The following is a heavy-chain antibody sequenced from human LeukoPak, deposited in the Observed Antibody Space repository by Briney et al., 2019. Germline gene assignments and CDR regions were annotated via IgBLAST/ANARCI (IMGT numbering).Heavy chain of an antibody. CDR1: DFSFITYA. CDR3: ARDSSMLRGPLVIYYFDF. CDR2: ISGGGDAT. V-gene: IGHV3-23*01. Sequence: PGESLRLSCAAADFSFITYAMSWVRQAPGKVLEWVSTISGGGDATYYADSVKGRFTISRDNSKNTLYLQMNSLRVEDTAVYYCARDSSMLRGPLVIYYFDFWGQGTLVTVSS. J-gene: IGHJ4*02. D-gene: IGHD3-10*01.